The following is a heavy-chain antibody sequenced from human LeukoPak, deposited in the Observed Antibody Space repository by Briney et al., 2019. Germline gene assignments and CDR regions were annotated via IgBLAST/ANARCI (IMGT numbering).Heavy chain of an antibody. CDR2: ISYGGAT. Sequence: SQTLSLTCTVSGDSISSGGSFWSWIRQHPGKGLESIVYISYGGATYYSPSLKSRVTISVDTSKNQFSLNLSSVTAADTAVYYCARGKGYGYGIDYWGQGTLITVSS. V-gene: IGHV4-31*03. J-gene: IGHJ4*02. D-gene: IGHD5-18*01. CDR3: ARGKGYGYGIDY. CDR1: GDSISSGGSF.